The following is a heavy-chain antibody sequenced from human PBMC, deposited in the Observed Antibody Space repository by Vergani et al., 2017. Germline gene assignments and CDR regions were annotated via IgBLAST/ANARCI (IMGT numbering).Heavy chain of an antibody. D-gene: IGHD3-10*01. V-gene: IGHV4-39*01. CDR2: INYSGST. J-gene: IGHJ2*01. CDR1: GGSISSSSYY. CDR3: ARGRVDNWYFDL. Sequence: QLQLQESGPGLVKPSETLSLTCSVSGGSISSSSYYWGWIGQPPGKGLEWVGSINYSGSTQYNPSLKSRATVFVDTSMNQFSLNLTSVTAADTAVYYCARGRVDNWYFDLWGRGTLVTVS.